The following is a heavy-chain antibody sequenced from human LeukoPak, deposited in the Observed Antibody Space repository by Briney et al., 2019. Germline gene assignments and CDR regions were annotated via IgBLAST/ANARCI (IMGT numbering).Heavy chain of an antibody. J-gene: IGHJ2*01. CDR3: AKDWTGTKPFDL. V-gene: IGHV3-23*01. Sequence: PGGSLRLSCAASGFTFSNYAMSWVRQAPGKGLECVSSISGSGDNTYYADSVKGRFTISRDNSKNTLFLQMNSLRAEDTAVYYCAKDWTGTKPFDLWGRGTLVTVSS. D-gene: IGHD3/OR15-3a*01. CDR1: GFTFSNYA. CDR2: ISGSGDNT.